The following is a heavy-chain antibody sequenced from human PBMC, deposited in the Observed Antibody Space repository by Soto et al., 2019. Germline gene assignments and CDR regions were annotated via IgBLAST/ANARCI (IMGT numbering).Heavy chain of an antibody. J-gene: IGHJ4*02. CDR2: INPNGGDT. V-gene: IGHV1-46*01. Sequence: GASVKVSCKASGYTFTYYHVHWVRQAPGQGLEWMGIINPNGGDTTYAQKFQGRVTMTRDTSTSTVYMEVSSLRSEDTALYYCARVNYSSGLLFYLDYWGQGTLVTVSS. D-gene: IGHD5-18*01. CDR1: GYTFTYYH. CDR3: ARVNYSSGLLFYLDY.